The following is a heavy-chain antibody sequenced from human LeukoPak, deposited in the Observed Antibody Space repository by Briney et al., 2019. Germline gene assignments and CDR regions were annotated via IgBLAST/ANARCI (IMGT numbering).Heavy chain of an antibody. CDR2: ISYDGSNK. J-gene: IGHJ6*02. CDR1: GFTFSSYG. V-gene: IGHV3-30*03. D-gene: IGHD3-10*01. CDR3: AIPPLSGTGSSRPLAGVDA. Sequence: YPGGSLRLSCAASGFTFSSYGMHWVRQAPGKGLEWVAVISYDGSNKYYADSVKGRFTISRDNSKNTLYLQMNSLRAEDTAVYYCAIPPLSGTGSSRPLAGVDAWGQGTTVTVSS.